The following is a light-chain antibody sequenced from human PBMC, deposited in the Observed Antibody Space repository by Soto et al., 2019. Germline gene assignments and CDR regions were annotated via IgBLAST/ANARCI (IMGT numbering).Light chain of an antibody. CDR2: DAS. Sequence: EIVMTQSPATLSVSPGESATLTCRASQSINRDLAWYVQKPGQAPRLLIYDASNRATGIPARFSGSGSGTDFTLTIGSLEPEDFAVYYCQQYGSSPPITFGQGTRLEIK. CDR3: QQYGSSPPIT. J-gene: IGKJ5*01. CDR1: QSINRD. V-gene: IGKV3-11*01.